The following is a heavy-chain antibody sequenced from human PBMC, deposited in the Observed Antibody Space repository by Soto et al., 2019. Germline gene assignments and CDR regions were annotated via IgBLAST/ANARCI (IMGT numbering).Heavy chain of an antibody. V-gene: IGHV4-39*01. J-gene: IGHJ4*02. CDR2: VYYSGSA. Sequence: SETLYLTCTVSGASLSSSTFYWGWIRQPPGKGLEWIGTVYYSGSAYYNPSLKSRLTISVDTSKNQFSLKLSSVTAADTALYYCVRHAPYRSGWANRNDYWGQGTLVTVSS. D-gene: IGHD6-19*01. CDR3: VRHAPYRSGWANRNDY. CDR1: GASLSSSTFY.